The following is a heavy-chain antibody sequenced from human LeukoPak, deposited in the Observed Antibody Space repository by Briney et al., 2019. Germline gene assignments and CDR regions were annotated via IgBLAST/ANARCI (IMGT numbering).Heavy chain of an antibody. V-gene: IGHV1-2*02. CDR1: GYTFTGYY. D-gene: IGHD3-3*01. CDR3: ARDGGDFWSGYYYYFGY. J-gene: IGHJ4*02. Sequence: ASVKVSCKASGYTFTGYYMHWVRQAPGQGLEWMGWINPNSGGTNYAQKFQGRVTITRDTSISTAYMGLSRLRSDDTAVYYCARDGGDFWSGYYYYFGYWGQGTLVTVSS. CDR2: INPNSGGT.